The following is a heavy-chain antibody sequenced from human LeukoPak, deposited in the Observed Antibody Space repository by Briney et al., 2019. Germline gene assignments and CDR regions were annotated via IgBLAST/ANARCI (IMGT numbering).Heavy chain of an antibody. Sequence: SSETLSLTCAVYGGSFSGYYWSWIRQPAGKGLEWIGRIYTSGSTNYNPSLKSRVTMSVDTSRNQFSLRLSSVTAADTAVYYCASEVPASIDYFQHWGQGTLVTVSS. CDR2: IYTSGST. D-gene: IGHD2-2*02. CDR1: GGSFSGYY. J-gene: IGHJ1*01. CDR3: ASEVPASIDYFQH. V-gene: IGHV4-59*10.